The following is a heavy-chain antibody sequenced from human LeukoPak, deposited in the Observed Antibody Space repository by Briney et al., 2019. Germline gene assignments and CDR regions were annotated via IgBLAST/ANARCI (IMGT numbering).Heavy chain of an antibody. CDR1: GFTFSSYA. D-gene: IGHD3-22*01. Sequence: GRSLRLSCAASGFTFSSYAMSWVRQAPGKGLEWVSAISGSGGSTYYADSVKGRFTISRDNSKNTLYLQMNSLRAEDTAVYYCASFKYYYDSSGSIPHDYWGQGTLVTVSS. V-gene: IGHV3-23*01. CDR3: ASFKYYYDSSGSIPHDY. J-gene: IGHJ4*02. CDR2: ISGSGGST.